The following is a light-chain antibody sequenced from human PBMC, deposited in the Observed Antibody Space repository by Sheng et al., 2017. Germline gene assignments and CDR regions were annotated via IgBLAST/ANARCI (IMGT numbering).Light chain of an antibody. CDR1: QSITGY. Sequence: EIVLTQSPATLSLSPGERVTLSCRASQSITGYLAWYQQRPGQAPRLLIYDASNRAAGIAARFSGSGSGTDFTLTISRLEPEDFAVYYCQQYGNYITFGQGTRLEIK. J-gene: IGKJ5*01. CDR3: QQYGNYIT. V-gene: IGKV3-11*01. CDR2: DAS.